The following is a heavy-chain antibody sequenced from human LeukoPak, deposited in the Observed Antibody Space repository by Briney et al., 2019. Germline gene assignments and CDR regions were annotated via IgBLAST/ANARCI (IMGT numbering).Heavy chain of an antibody. CDR1: GFTFSRYS. D-gene: IGHD3-22*01. J-gene: IGHJ6*03. Sequence: PGGTLRLSCAASGFTFSRYSMNWVRQAPGKGLEWVASISSTSNFIYSADSVKGRFTISRDTAKNSLLLQMNSLRAEDTAIYYCARDYFDSSDYPQTYYYYYMDVWGKGTTVTVSS. CDR2: ISSTSNFI. V-gene: IGHV3-21*01. CDR3: ARDYFDSSDYPQTYYYYYMDV.